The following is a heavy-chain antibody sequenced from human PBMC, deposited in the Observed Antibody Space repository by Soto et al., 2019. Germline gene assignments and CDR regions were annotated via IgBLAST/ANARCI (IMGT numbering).Heavy chain of an antibody. CDR1: GYTFTSYG. Sequence: ASVKVSCKASGYTFTSYGISWVRQAPGQGLEWMGWISVYNGNTNYAQKLQGRVTMTTDTSMTTAYMELRSLKSDDTAVYYCARGGSSSSNSWYVYWGQGTLVTVSS. CDR2: ISVYNGNT. V-gene: IGHV1-18*01. CDR3: ARGGSSSSNSWYVY. J-gene: IGHJ4*02. D-gene: IGHD6-13*01.